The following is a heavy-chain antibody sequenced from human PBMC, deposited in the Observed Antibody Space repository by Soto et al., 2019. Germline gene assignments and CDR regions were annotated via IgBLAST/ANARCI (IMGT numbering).Heavy chain of an antibody. J-gene: IGHJ4*02. CDR3: ARGTGGRDDFWSGYSSDY. V-gene: IGHV1-8*01. D-gene: IGHD3-3*01. CDR2: MNPNSGNT. CDR1: GYTFTSYD. Sequence: ASVKVSCKASGYTFTSYDINWVRQATGQGLEWMGWMNPNSGNTGYAQKFQGRVTMTRNTSISTAYMELSSLRSEDTAVYYCARGTGGRDDFWSGYSSDYWGQGTLVTVSS.